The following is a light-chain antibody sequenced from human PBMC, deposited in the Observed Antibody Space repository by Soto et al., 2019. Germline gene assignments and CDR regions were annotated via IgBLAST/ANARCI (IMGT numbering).Light chain of an antibody. J-gene: IGKJ1*01. Sequence: EIVLTQSPGTLSLSPGERATLSCRASQSVSGSYLAWYQQKPGQAPSLLIYGASTRATGIPGRFSGGGSGTDCTLTISRREPEGFAWYCWQLYGSSPRMFGQGTKVEI. CDR3: QLYGSSPRM. CDR2: GAS. V-gene: IGKV3-20*01. CDR1: QSVSGSY.